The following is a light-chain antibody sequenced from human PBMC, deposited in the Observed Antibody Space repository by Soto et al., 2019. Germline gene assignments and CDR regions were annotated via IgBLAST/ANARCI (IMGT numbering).Light chain of an antibody. V-gene: IGLV2-23*01. J-gene: IGLJ1*01. CDR3: CSFAGSSINV. Sequence: QSVLTQPASVSGSPGQSITISCTRISSDVGTYNLVSWYQHHPGKAPKLMIYAGSKRPSGVSDRFSGSKSGNTASLTISGLQAEDEADYYSCSFAGSSINVFGTGTKVTVL. CDR2: AGS. CDR1: SSDVGTYNL.